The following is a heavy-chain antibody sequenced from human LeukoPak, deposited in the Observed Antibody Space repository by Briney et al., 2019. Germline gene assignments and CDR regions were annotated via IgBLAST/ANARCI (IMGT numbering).Heavy chain of an antibody. CDR3: ARGWIQLWSNYYYYMDV. CDR1: GGSFSGYY. V-gene: IGHV4-34*01. Sequence: SETLSLTCAVYGGSFSGYYWSWIRQPPGKGLEWIGEINHSGSTNYNPSLKSRVTISVDTSKNQLSLKLSSVTAADTAVYYCARGWIQLWSNYYYYMDVWGKGTTVTVSS. CDR2: INHSGST. D-gene: IGHD5-18*01. J-gene: IGHJ6*03.